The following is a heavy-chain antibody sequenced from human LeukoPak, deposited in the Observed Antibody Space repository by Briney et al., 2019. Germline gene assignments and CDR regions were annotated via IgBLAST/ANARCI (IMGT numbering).Heavy chain of an antibody. CDR1: GGTFSSYA. J-gene: IGHJ6*03. D-gene: IGHD3-10*01. CDR3: ARDFRPRYYYGSGSYFDYYYYMDV. V-gene: IGHV1-69*13. Sequence: RASVKVSCKASGGTFSSYAISWVRQAPGQGLEWMGGIIPIFGTANYAQKFQGRVTITADESTSTAYMELSSLRSENTAVYYCARDFRPRYYYGSGSYFDYYYYMDVWGKGTTVTVSS. CDR2: IIPIFGTA.